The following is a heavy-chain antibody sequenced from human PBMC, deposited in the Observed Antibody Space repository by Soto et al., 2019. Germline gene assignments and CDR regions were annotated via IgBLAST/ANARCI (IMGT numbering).Heavy chain of an antibody. CDR1: GGTFSSYT. CDR3: ARIVGLVVPAATGHDAFDI. V-gene: IGHV1-69*02. CDR2: IIPILGIA. Sequence: SVKVSCNASGGTFSSYTISLVRQAPGQGLEWMGRIIPILGIANYAQKFQGRVTITADKSTSTAYMELSSLRSEDTAVYYCARIVGLVVPAATGHDAFDIWGQGTMVTVSS. D-gene: IGHD2-2*01. J-gene: IGHJ3*02.